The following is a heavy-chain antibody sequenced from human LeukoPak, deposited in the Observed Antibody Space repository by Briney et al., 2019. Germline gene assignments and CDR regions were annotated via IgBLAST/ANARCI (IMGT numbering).Heavy chain of an antibody. J-gene: IGHJ3*02. CDR1: GYSFTSYW. D-gene: IGHD6-6*01. V-gene: IGHV5-51*01. CDR2: IYPGDSDT. CDR3: ARQREYSSLPGAFDT. Sequence: GESLKISCKGSGYSFTSYWIGWVRQMPGKGLEWMGIIYPGDSDTRYSPSFQGQVTISADKSISTAYLQWSSLKASDTAMYYCARQREYSSLPGAFDTWGQGTMVTVSS.